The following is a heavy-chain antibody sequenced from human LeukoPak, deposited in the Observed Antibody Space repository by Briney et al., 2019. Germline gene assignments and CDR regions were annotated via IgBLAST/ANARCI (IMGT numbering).Heavy chain of an antibody. J-gene: IGHJ6*02. Sequence: PGGSLILSCAASGFTFSSYWMHWVRQAPGKGLVWVSRINSDGSSTSYADSVKGRFTISRDNAKNTLYLQMNSLRAEDTAVYYCARVRAAMVTRRYYYYGMDVWGQGTTVTVSS. CDR3: ARVRAAMVTRRYYYYGMDV. CDR2: INSDGSST. V-gene: IGHV3-74*01. CDR1: GFTFSSYW. D-gene: IGHD5-18*01.